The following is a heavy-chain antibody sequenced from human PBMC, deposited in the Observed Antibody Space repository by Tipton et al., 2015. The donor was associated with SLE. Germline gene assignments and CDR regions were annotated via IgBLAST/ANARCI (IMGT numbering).Heavy chain of an antibody. V-gene: IGHV4-34*01. CDR1: GGSLSGYW. Sequence: TLSLTCTVYGGSLSGYWWSWIRQSPGKGLEWIGEIYPTGRTDYNPSLMSRVTISVDTSQNQFSLRLTSVTAADTAVYYCGRHKTATRVFDFWGQGTLVTVSS. J-gene: IGHJ3*01. CDR3: GRHKTATRVFDF. D-gene: IGHD1-1*01. CDR2: IYPTGRT.